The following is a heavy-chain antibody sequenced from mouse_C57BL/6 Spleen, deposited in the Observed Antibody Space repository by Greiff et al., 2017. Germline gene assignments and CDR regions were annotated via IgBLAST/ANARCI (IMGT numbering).Heavy chain of an antibody. CDR2: IRSKSNNYAT. V-gene: IGHV10-1*01. CDR3: VRARYYYGSSYGFAY. J-gene: IGHJ3*01. D-gene: IGHD1-1*01. CDR1: GFSFNTYA. Sequence: GGGLVQPKGSLKLSCAASGFSFNTYAMNWVRQAPGKGLEWVARIRSKSNNYATYYADSVKDRFTISRDDSESMRYLQMNNLKTEDTAMYYCVRARYYYGSSYGFAYWGQGTLVTVSA.